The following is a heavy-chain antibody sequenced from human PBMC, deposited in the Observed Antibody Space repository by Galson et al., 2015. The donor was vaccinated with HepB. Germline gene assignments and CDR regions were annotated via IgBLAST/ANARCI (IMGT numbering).Heavy chain of an antibody. CDR2: ISVSGGST. D-gene: IGHD6-19*01. J-gene: IGHJ4*02. CDR3: AKDHRATGYNTGWYYFDY. Sequence: SLRLSCAASGFTFSSYGMSWVRQAPSKGLEWVSTISVSGGSTYYADSLKGRFTIYRDNSKNTLYLQMDSLRAEDTAVYYCAKDHRATGYNTGWYYFDYWGQGTLVTVSS. CDR1: GFTFSSYG. V-gene: IGHV3-23*01.